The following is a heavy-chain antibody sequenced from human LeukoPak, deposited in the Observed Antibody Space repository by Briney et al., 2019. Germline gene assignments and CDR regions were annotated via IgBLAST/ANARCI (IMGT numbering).Heavy chain of an antibody. CDR1: GFTFSSYA. D-gene: IGHD6-6*01. V-gene: IGHV3-23*01. Sequence: GGSLRLSCAASGFTFSSYAMSWVRQAPGKGLEWVSAISGSDGSTYYADSVKGRFTTSRDNSKNTLYLQMNSLRAEDTAVYYCAKQKGIAARWYFDLWGRGTLVTVSS. J-gene: IGHJ2*01. CDR3: AKQKGIAARWYFDL. CDR2: ISGSDGST.